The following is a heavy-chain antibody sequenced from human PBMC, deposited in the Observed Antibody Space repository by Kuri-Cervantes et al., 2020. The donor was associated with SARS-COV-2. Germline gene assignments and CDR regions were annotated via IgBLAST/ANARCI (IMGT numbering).Heavy chain of an antibody. V-gene: IGHV3-30*18. D-gene: IGHD6-13*01. CDR2: ISYDGSNK. J-gene: IGHJ4*02. CDR3: AKDPGASGWYGLDY. Sequence: GESLKISCAASGFTFSSYGMHWVRQAPGKGLEWVAVISYDGSNKYYADSVKGRFTISRDNSKNTLYLQMNSLRAEDTAVYYCAKDPGASGWYGLDYWGQGTLVPSPQ. CDR1: GFTFSSYG.